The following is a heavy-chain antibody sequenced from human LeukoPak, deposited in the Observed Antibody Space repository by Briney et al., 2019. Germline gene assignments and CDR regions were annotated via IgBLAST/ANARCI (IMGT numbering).Heavy chain of an antibody. D-gene: IGHD3-9*01. J-gene: IGHJ4*02. Sequence: GGSLRLSCAASGFTFSDYYMNWIRQAPGKGLEWVSYISSSGSSIHYADSVKGRFTISRDNAKNSLYLQMDSLRVEDMAVYYCARGDWYSFDYWGQGALVTVSS. CDR2: ISSSGSSI. CDR3: ARGDWYSFDY. CDR1: GFTFSDYY. V-gene: IGHV3-11*01.